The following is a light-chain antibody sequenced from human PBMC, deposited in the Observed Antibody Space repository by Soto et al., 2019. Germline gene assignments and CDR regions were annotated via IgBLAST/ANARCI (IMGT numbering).Light chain of an antibody. CDR1: VGL. CDR2: DDT. V-gene: IGLV2-23*01. Sequence: QSVLTQPASVSGSPGQSISISCTGTVGLVSWYQQHPGKVPKLIIYDDTKRPSGVSSRFSGSKSGNTASLTISGLQTEDEADYYCCLYVGARTYVFGTGTKVTVX. J-gene: IGLJ1*01. CDR3: CLYVGARTYV.